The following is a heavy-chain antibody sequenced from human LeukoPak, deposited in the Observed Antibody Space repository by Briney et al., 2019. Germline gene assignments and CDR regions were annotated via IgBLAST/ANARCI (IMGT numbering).Heavy chain of an antibody. V-gene: IGHV1-2*02. D-gene: IGHD6-13*01. CDR1: GYTFTGYY. Sequence: ASVKVSCKASGYTFTGYYMHWVRQAPGQRLEWMGWINPNSGGTNYAQKFQGRVTMTRDTSISTAYMELSRLRSDDTAVYYCARDGSSWYFYYYYYMDVWGKGTTVTVSS. CDR3: ARDGSSWYFYYYYYMDV. J-gene: IGHJ6*03. CDR2: INPNSGGT.